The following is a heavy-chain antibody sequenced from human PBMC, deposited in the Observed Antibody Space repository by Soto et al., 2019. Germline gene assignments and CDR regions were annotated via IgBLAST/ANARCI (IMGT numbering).Heavy chain of an antibody. D-gene: IGHD4-17*01. CDR2: ISYDGSNK. CDR1: GLIFSSYG. Sequence: QVQLVESGGGVVQPGRSLRLSCAASGLIFSSYGIHRVRQAPGKGLEWVAAISYDGSNKYYTDSVKGRFTISRDNSKNTLYLQMNSLRAEDTAVYYCAKDRTVTGWVQYDMDVWGPGTTVTVSS. CDR3: AKDRTVTGWVQYDMDV. V-gene: IGHV3-30*18. J-gene: IGHJ6*02.